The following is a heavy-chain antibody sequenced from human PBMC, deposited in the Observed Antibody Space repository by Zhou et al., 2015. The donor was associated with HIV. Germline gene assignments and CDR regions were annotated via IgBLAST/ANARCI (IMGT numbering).Heavy chain of an antibody. CDR1: GDTFSSYG. Sequence: QVQLVQSGAEVKKPGSSVKVSCKASGDTFSSYGISWVRQAPGQGLEWMGGIIPILGTSQYAQKFQGRVTITADRSTNTAYMELSSLRYEDTAIYYCARVDVTLWYFDPWGRGTLVSVSS. CDR3: ARVDVTLWYFDP. CDR2: IIPILGTS. J-gene: IGHJ2*01. V-gene: IGHV1-69*06. D-gene: IGHD2-21*02.